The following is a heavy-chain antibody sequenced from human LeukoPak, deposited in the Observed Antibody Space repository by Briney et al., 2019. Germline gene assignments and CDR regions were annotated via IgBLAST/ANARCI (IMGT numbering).Heavy chain of an antibody. D-gene: IGHD1-26*01. CDR3: ARDSVYSGSSLDY. CDR1: GGSISSGGYS. Sequence: SETLSLTCAVSGGSISSGGYSWSWIRQPPGKGLEWIGYIYYSGSTYYNPSLKSRVTISVDTSKNQISLKLSSVTAADTAVYYCARDSVYSGSSLDYWGQGTLVTVSS. J-gene: IGHJ4*02. CDR2: IYYSGST. V-gene: IGHV4-30-4*07.